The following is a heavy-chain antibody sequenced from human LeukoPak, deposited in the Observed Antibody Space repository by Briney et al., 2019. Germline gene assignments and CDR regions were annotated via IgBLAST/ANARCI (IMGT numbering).Heavy chain of an antibody. V-gene: IGHV1-2*02. CDR1: GYTFTGYY. CDR3: ASSHPLRYFDWSNDY. Sequence: ASVKVSCKASGYTFTGYYMHWVRQAPGQGLEWMGWINPNSGGTNYAQKFQGRVTMTRDTSISTAYMELSRLSSDDTAVYYCASSHPLRYFDWSNDYWGQGTLVTVSS. D-gene: IGHD3-9*01. J-gene: IGHJ4*02. CDR2: INPNSGGT.